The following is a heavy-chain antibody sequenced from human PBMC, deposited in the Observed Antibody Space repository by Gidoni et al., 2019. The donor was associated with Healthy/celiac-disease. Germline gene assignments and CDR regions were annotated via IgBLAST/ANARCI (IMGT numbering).Heavy chain of an antibody. CDR3: ARGVLRHPPYYYYYGMDA. CDR2: ISAYNGNT. D-gene: IGHD1-26*01. J-gene: IGHJ6*02. CDR1: GYTFTSYR. Sequence: QVQLVQSGAEVKKPGASVTVSCTASGYTFTSYRISWVRQAPGQGLEWMGWISAYNGNTNYAQKLQGRVTMTTDTSTSTAYMELRSLRSDDTAVYYCARGVLRHPPYYYYYGMDAWGQGTTVTVSS. V-gene: IGHV1-18*01.